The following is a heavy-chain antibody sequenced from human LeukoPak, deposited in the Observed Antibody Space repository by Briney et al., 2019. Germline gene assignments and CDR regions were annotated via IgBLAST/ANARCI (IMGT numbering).Heavy chain of an antibody. D-gene: IGHD3-10*01. V-gene: IGHV4-4*07. CDR3: GSTLLWCGEVSHDAFDI. CDR1: GGSISSYY. J-gene: IGHJ3*02. CDR2: IYTRGST. Sequence: SETLSLTCSVSGGSISSYYWSWLRQPAGKGLEWIGRIYTRGSTNYNPSLKSRVTMSVDTSTNQFSLLLSSVTAADTAVYYCGSTLLWCGEVSHDAFDIWGQGTMVTVSS.